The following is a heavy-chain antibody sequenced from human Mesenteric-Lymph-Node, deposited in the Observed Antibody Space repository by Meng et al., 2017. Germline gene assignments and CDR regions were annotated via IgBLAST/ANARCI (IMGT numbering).Heavy chain of an antibody. CDR3: ARDQSSSSSSWLAAEYFQH. J-gene: IGHJ1*01. Sequence: GESLKISCAASGFTFSSYSMNWVRQAPGKGLEWVSSISSSSSYIYYADSVKGRFTISRDNAKNSLYLQMNSLRAEDTAVYYCARDQSSSSSSWLAAEYFQHWGQGTLVTVSS. CDR1: GFTFSSYS. D-gene: IGHD6-13*01. V-gene: IGHV3-21*01. CDR2: ISSSSSYI.